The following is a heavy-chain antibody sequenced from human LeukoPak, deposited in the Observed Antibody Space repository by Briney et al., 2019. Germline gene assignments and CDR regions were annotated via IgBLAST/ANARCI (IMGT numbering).Heavy chain of an antibody. V-gene: IGHV3-66*01. D-gene: IGHD4-17*01. Sequence: GGSLRLSCAASGFTVSSNYMSWVSQAPGKGLEWVSVIYSGGSTYYADSVKGRFTISRDNSKNTLYLQMNSLRAEDTAVYYCAREDGDYDTGHFDYWGQGTLVTVSS. CDR3: AREDGDYDTGHFDY. CDR1: GFTVSSNY. CDR2: IYSGGST. J-gene: IGHJ4*02.